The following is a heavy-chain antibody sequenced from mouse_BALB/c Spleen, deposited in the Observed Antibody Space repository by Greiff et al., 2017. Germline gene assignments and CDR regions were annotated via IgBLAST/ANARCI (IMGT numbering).Heavy chain of an antibody. CDR1: GFSLTSYG. Sequence: VQLQQSGPGLVQPSQSLSITCTVSGFSLTSYGVHWVRQSPGKGLEWLGVIWSGGSTDYNAAFISRLSISKDNSKSQVFFKMNSLQANDTAIYYCARVYGSRGYFDYWGQGTTLTVSS. CDR3: ARVYGSRGYFDY. V-gene: IGHV2-2*02. CDR2: IWSGGST. D-gene: IGHD1-1*01. J-gene: IGHJ2*01.